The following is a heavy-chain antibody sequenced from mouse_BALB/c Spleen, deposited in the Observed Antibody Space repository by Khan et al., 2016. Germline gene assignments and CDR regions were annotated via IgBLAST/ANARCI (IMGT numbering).Heavy chain of an antibody. V-gene: IGHV3-2*02. CDR3: AKEDYGNLDFDY. Sequence: EVQLQESGPGLVKPSQSLSLTCTVTGYSITSDYAWNWIRQFPGNKLEWMGYISYSGSTSYNPSLKSRISITRDTSKNQFFLQLNSVTTEDTATYYCAKEDYGNLDFDYWGQGTILTVSS. D-gene: IGHD2-1*01. CDR1: GYSITSDYA. CDR2: ISYSGST. J-gene: IGHJ2*01.